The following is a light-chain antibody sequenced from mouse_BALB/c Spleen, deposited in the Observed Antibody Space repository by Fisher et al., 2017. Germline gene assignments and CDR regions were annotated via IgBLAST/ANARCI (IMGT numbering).Light chain of an antibody. J-gene: IGKJ2*01. CDR2: STS. CDR1: SSVSSSY. CDR3: QQWSSSPPT. V-gene: IGKV4-79*01. Sequence: IVMTQSPAIMSASPGEKVTMTCSASSSVSSSYLYWYQQKSGSSPKLWIYSTSNLASGVPSRFSGSGSGTFYSLTISSVKAEDAATYYCQQWSSSPPTFGGGTKLEIK.